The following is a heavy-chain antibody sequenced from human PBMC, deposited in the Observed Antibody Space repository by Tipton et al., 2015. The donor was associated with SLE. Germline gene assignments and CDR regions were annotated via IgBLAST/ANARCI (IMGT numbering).Heavy chain of an antibody. Sequence: QLVQSGAEVKKPGSSVKVSCKASGGTFSSYAISWVRQAPGQGLEWMGGVIPIFGSANYAQKFQGRVTITADESTSTAYMELSSLRSEDTAVFYCATVPGVQGSKYCYNGIDVWGQGTPVTVSS. D-gene: IGHD3-10*01. CDR3: ATVPGVQGSKYCYNGIDV. J-gene: IGHJ6*02. V-gene: IGHV1-69*01. CDR2: VIPIFGSA. CDR1: GGTFSSYA.